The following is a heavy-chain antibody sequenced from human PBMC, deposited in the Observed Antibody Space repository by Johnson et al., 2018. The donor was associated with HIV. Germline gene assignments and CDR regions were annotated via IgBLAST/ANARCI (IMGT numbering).Heavy chain of an antibody. CDR2: IKSKTDCGTT. V-gene: IGHV3-15*01. J-gene: IGHJ3*02. CDR3: TTELYGYSSSSSDAFDI. CDR1: GFTFSNAW. D-gene: IGHD6-6*01. Sequence: VQLVESGGGLVKPGGSLRLSCAASGFTFSNAWMSLVRQAPGKGLEWVGRIKSKTDCGTTDYAAPVKGRFTISRDDSKNTLYLQMNSLKTEDTAVYYCTTELYGYSSSSSDAFDIWGQGTMVTVSS.